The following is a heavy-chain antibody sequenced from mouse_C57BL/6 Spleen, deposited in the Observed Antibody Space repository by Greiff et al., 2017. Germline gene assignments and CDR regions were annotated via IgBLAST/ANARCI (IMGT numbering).Heavy chain of an antibody. V-gene: IGHV1-82*01. Sequence: QVQLQQSGPELVKPGASVKISCKASGYAFSSSWMNWVKQRPGKGLEWIGRIYPGDGDTNYNGKFKGKATLTADKSSSTAYIQLSSLTSEDSAVYFCATRLPFDYWGQGTTLTVSS. CDR2: IYPGDGDT. J-gene: IGHJ2*01. CDR1: GYAFSSSW. CDR3: ATRLPFDY.